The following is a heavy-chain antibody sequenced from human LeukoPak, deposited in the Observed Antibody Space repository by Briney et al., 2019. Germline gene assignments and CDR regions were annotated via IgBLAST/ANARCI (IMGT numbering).Heavy chain of an antibody. Sequence: GGSLRLSCGASGFNFNSNWMHWVRQAPGKGLVWVSRINSDESTTTYADSVKGRFTISRDNAKNMLFLQMNSLRADDTAVYFCARDPYGAPSRMDVWGKGTSVTASS. CDR2: INSDESTT. CDR3: ARDPYGAPSRMDV. J-gene: IGHJ6*03. V-gene: IGHV3-74*03. D-gene: IGHD3-10*01. CDR1: GFNFNSNW.